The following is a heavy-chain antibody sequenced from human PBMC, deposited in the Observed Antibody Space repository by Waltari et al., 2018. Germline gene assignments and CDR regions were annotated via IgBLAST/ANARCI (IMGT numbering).Heavy chain of an antibody. V-gene: IGHV1-3*01. CDR1: GYTFTSYA. CDR2: INAGNGNT. J-gene: IGHJ6*02. D-gene: IGHD2-15*01. CDR3: AREGGYCSGGSCYPGDYGMDV. Sequence: QVQLVQSGAEVKKPGASVKVSCKASGYTFTSYAMHWVRQAPGQRLEWMGWINAGNGNTKYSQKFQGRVTITRETSASTAYMELSSLRSEDTAVYYCAREGGYCSGGSCYPGDYGMDVWGQGTTVTVSS.